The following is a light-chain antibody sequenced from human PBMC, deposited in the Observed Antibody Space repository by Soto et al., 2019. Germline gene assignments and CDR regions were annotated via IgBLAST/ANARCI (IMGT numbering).Light chain of an antibody. CDR1: QDISNF. V-gene: IGKV1-33*01. J-gene: IGKJ5*01. CDR3: QQFDNLPIT. Sequence: DIQMTQSPSSLSASVGDRVTIICQASQDISNFLNWYQQKPGKAPKLLIYDSSNLETGVPSRFSGSGSGTHFRFTISGLLPEDIATYYCQQFDNLPITFGQGTRLAIK. CDR2: DSS.